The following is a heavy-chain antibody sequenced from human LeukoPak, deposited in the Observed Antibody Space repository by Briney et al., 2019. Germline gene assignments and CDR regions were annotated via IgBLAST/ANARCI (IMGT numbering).Heavy chain of an antibody. J-gene: IGHJ3*02. V-gene: IGHV4-30-2*01. D-gene: IGHD3-10*01. CDR3: ARVRPEGVGLVI. CDR2: IYHSGST. CDR1: GGSISSGGYY. Sequence: SETLSLTCTVSGGSISSGGYYWSWIRQPPGTGLEWIGYIYHSGSTYYNPSLKSRVTISVDRSKNQFSLKLSSVTAADTAVYYCARVRPEGVGLVIWGQGTMVTVSS.